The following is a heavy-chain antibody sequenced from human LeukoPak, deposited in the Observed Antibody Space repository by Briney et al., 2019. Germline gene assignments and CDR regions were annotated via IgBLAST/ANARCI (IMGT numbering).Heavy chain of an antibody. CDR1: GFSFSSYG. V-gene: IGHV3-23*01. D-gene: IGHD1-1*01. J-gene: IGHJ3*02. CDR3: TRTTLNWIAGAFDI. CDR2: ISGAGRSI. Sequence: GGSLRLSCAASGFSFSSYGMTWVRQAPGKGLEWVSVISGAGRSIYYADSVKGRFTISRDNSKNTLYLQMNSLKTEDTAVYYCTRTTLNWIAGAFDIWGQGTMVTVSS.